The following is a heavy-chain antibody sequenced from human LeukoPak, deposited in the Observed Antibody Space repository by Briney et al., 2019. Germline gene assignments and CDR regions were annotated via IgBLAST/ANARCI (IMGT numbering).Heavy chain of an antibody. CDR1: GFTFSSYS. V-gene: IGHV3-21*01. CDR3: ARDPSSGWYLKGWFDP. Sequence: GGSLRLSCAASGFTFSSYSMNWVGQAPGKGLEWVSSISSSSSYIYYADSVKGRFTISRDNAKNSLYLQINSLRAEDTAVYYCARDPSSGWYLKGWFDPWGQGTLVTVSS. D-gene: IGHD6-19*01. CDR2: ISSSSSYI. J-gene: IGHJ5*02.